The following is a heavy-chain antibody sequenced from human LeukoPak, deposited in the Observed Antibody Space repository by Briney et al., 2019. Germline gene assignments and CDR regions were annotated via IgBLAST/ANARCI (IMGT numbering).Heavy chain of an antibody. CDR2: INHSGST. Sequence: PSETLSLTCAVYGGSFSGYYWSWIRQPPGKGLEWNGEINHSGSTNYNPSLKSRVTISVDTSKNQFSLKLSSVTAADTAVYYCARKYYDYVWGSYRSDAFDIWGQGTMVTVSS. CDR1: GGSFSGYY. CDR3: ARKYYDYVWGSYRSDAFDI. D-gene: IGHD3-16*02. V-gene: IGHV4-34*01. J-gene: IGHJ3*02.